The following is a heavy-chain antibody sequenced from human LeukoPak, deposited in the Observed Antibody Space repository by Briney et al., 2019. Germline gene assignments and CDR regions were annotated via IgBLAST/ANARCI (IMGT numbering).Heavy chain of an antibody. D-gene: IGHD1-26*01. CDR2: IHYSGST. V-gene: IGHV4-59*01. Sequence: PSETLSLTCTVSGGSISSYYWSWIRQPPGKGLEWIGYIHYSGSTNYNPSLKSRVTISVDTSKNQFSLKLSSVTAADTAVYYCAREAARKLGATSYGAFDIWGQGTMVTVSS. CDR1: GGSISSYY. CDR3: AREAARKLGATSYGAFDI. J-gene: IGHJ3*02.